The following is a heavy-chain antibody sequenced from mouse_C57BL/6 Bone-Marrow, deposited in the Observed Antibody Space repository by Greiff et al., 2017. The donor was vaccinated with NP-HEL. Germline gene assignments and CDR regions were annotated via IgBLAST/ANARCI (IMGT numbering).Heavy chain of an antibody. CDR2: ISYSGST. CDR3: ARGLYGSSYWFAY. CDR1: GYSITSDY. V-gene: IGHV3-8*01. Sequence: EVQGVESGPGLAKPSQTLSLTCSVTGYSITSDYWNWIRKFPGNKLEYMGYISYSGSTYYNPSLKSRISITRDTSKNQYYLQLNSVTTEDTATYYCARGLYGSSYWFAYWGQGTLVTVSA. D-gene: IGHD1-1*01. J-gene: IGHJ3*01.